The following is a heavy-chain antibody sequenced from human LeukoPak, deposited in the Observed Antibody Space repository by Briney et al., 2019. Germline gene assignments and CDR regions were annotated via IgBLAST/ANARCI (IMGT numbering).Heavy chain of an antibody. J-gene: IGHJ4*02. D-gene: IGHD1-26*01. CDR3: TRAVGTTSYFDY. V-gene: IGHV3-53*01. Sequence: GGSLRLSCAASGFTVSSTSMSWVRQAPGRGLECVSIIYSSGITYYADSVKGRFTISRDNSKNTLSLQMNSLRPEDTAVYYCTRAVGTTSYFDYWGQGTLVTVSS. CDR1: GFTVSSTS. CDR2: IYSSGIT.